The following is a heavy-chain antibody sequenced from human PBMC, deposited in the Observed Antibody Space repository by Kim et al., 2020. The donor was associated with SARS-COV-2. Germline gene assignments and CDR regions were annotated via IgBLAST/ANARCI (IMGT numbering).Heavy chain of an antibody. D-gene: IGHD6-6*01. V-gene: IGHV3-74*01. Sequence: GGSLRLSCEASGFTFSSYWMHWVRQAPGKGLVWVSGLNSDGSSIVYVDSVKGRFTISRDNANNTLYLQMNSLRAEDTAVYYCAVEYSSSSGGYWGQGTLV. CDR3: AVEYSSSSGGY. CDR1: GFTFSSYW. J-gene: IGHJ4*02. CDR2: LNSDGSSI.